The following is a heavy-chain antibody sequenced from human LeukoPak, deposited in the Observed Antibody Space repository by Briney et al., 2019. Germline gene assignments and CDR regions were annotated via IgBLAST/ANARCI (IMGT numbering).Heavy chain of an antibody. Sequence: GGSLRLSCAASGFTFSSYEMNWVRQAPGKGLGWVSYISSSGSSIYYADSVKGRFTISRDKAKNSLFLQMNSLRAEDTAVYYCARSTPNYGMDVWGQGTTVTVSS. J-gene: IGHJ6*02. CDR1: GFTFSSYE. V-gene: IGHV3-48*03. CDR2: ISSSGSSI. CDR3: ARSTPNYGMDV. D-gene: IGHD5/OR15-5a*01.